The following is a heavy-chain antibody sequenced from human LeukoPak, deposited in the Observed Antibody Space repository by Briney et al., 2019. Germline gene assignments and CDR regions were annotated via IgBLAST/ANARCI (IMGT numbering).Heavy chain of an antibody. J-gene: IGHJ3*02. D-gene: IGHD3-10*01. CDR2: LSPAGSNK. CDR1: GFSFSTLS. V-gene: IGHV3-30*01. Sequence: ARSLRLSSAVSGFSFSTLSMHWVRHAPGKGLEWVGLLSPAGSNKYYADSVKGRFTISRDNSKNTLYLEMDSLRAEDTAVFYCATEKGGEAFDIWGQGTMVTVSS. CDR3: ATEKGGEAFDI.